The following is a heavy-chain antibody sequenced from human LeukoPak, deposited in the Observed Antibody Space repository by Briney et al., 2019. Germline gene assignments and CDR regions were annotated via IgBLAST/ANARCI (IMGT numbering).Heavy chain of an antibody. CDR3: ARITGYCSGGSCPGGH. Sequence: GASVKVSCKASGYTFTSYHMHWGRQAPGQGLEWMGIINPSGGSTSYAQKFQGRVTMTRDTSTSTVYMELSSLRSEDTALYYCARITGYCSGGSCPGGHWGQGTLVTVSS. D-gene: IGHD2-15*01. J-gene: IGHJ4*02. V-gene: IGHV1-46*01. CDR1: GYTFTSYH. CDR2: INPSGGST.